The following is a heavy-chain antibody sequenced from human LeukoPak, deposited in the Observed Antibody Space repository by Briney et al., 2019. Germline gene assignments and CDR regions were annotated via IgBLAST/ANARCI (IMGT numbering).Heavy chain of an antibody. V-gene: IGHV4-39*01. CDR3: ARWSVTERYYFDY. CDR1: GGSISSSSYY. CDR2: IYYSGST. Sequence: SETLSLTCTVSGGSISSSSYYWGWIRQPPGKGLEWIGSIYYSGSTYYNPSLKSRVTISVDTSKNQFSLKLSSVTAADTAVYYCARWSVTERYYFDYWGQGTLVTVSS. D-gene: IGHD4-17*01. J-gene: IGHJ4*02.